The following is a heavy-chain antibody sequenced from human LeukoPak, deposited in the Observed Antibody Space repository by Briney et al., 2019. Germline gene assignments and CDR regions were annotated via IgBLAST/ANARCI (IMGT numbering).Heavy chain of an antibody. J-gene: IGHJ3*02. D-gene: IGHD3-3*01. Sequence: GRSLRLSCAASGFTFSSYGMHWVRQAPGKGLEWVAVIWYDGSNKYYADSVKGRFTISRDNSKTPLYLQMNSLRAEDTAVYYCARASGHDAFDIWGQGTMVTVSS. CDR2: IWYDGSNK. CDR3: ARASGHDAFDI. V-gene: IGHV3-33*01. CDR1: GFTFSSYG.